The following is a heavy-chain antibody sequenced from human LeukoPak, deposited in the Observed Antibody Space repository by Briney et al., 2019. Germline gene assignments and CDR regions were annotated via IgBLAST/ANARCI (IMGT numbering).Heavy chain of an antibody. Sequence: ASVKVSCTASGYTFTSNYIHWVRQAPGQGLEWMGMIYPRDGSTSYAQKFQGRVTVTRDTSTSTVHMELSGLRSEDTAVYYCARDQEGFDYWGQGTLVTVSS. CDR1: GYTFTSNY. V-gene: IGHV1-46*01. CDR2: IYPRDGST. CDR3: ARDQEGFDY. J-gene: IGHJ4*02.